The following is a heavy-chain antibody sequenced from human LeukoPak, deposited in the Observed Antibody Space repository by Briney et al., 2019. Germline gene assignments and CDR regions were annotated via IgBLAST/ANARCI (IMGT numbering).Heavy chain of an antibody. V-gene: IGHV3-48*01. J-gene: IGHJ4*02. CDR1: GFTFSSYS. D-gene: IGHD6-6*01. Sequence: GGSLRLSCAASGFTFSSYSMNWVRQAPGKGLEWVSYISSSSSIISHADSVRGRFTISRDNAKNSLYLQMNSLRAEDTAVYYCAKPPGSSDFDYWGQGTLVTVSS. CDR2: ISSSSSII. CDR3: AKPPGSSDFDY.